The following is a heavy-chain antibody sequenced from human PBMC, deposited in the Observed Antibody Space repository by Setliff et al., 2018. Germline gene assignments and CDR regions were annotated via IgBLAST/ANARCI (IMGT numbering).Heavy chain of an antibody. Sequence: SETLSLTCTVSGASISSDSWNWIRQPPGKGLEWLGYLFYSGSTNYNPSLKSRVTISVDTSKNQFSLKLSSVTAADTAIYYCARESEFYYGSGTIDLWGQGTLVTVSS. J-gene: IGHJ5*02. D-gene: IGHD3-10*01. CDR3: ARESEFYYGSGTIDL. V-gene: IGHV4-59*01. CDR2: LFYSGST. CDR1: GASISSDS.